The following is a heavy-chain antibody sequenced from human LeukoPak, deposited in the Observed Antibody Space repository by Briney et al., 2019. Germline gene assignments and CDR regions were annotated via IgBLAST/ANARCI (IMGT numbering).Heavy chain of an antibody. J-gene: IGHJ4*02. CDR2: ISHDGSNK. CDR1: GFTFSSYA. V-gene: IGHV3-30*03. D-gene: IGHD7-27*01. CDR3: ARLTAYYFDY. Sequence: PGGSLRLSCAASGFTFSSYAMYWVRQPPGKGLEWPAVISHDGSNKYYADSVKGRFTISRDNSKNTLYLQMNSLRAEDTAVYYCARLTAYYFDYWGQGTLVPVSS.